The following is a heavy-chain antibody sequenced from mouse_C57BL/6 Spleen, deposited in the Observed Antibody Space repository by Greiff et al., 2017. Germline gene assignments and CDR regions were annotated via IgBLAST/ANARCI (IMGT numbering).Heavy chain of an antibody. CDR1: GYTFTSYW. V-gene: IGHV1-72*01. J-gene: IGHJ4*01. CDR2: IDPNSGGT. Sequence: QVQLQQPGAELVKPGASVKLSCKASGYTFTSYWMHWVKQRPGRGLEWIGRIDPNSGGTKYNEKFKSKATLTVDKPSSTAYMQLSSLTSEDSAAYYCARPGAFYAMDYWGQGTSVTVSS. CDR3: ARPGAFYAMDY. D-gene: IGHD6-1*01.